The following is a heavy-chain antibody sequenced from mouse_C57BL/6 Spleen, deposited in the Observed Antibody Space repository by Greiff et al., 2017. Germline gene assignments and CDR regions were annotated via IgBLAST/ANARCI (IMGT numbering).Heavy chain of an antibody. V-gene: IGHV5-9*01. D-gene: IGHD2-2*01. CDR2: ISGGGGNT. CDR1: GFTFSSYT. J-gene: IGHJ1*03. CDR3: ARWGYDWYFDV. Sequence: EVQVVESGGGLVKPGGSLKLSCAASGFTFSSYTMSWVRQTPEKRLEWVATISGGGGNTYYPDSVKGRFTISRDNAKNTLYLQMSSLRSEDTALYYCARWGYDWYFDVWGTGTTVTVSS.